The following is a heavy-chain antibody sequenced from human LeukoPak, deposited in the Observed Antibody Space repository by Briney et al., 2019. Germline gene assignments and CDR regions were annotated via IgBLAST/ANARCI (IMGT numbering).Heavy chain of an antibody. CDR1: GYTFTGYY. CDR3: ARLYYYDSSGYYLKDFDY. J-gene: IGHJ4*02. D-gene: IGHD3-22*01. CDR2: INPNSGGT. Sequence: GASVKVPCKASGYTFTGYYMHWVRQAPGQGLEWMGWINPNSGGTNYAQKFQGRVTMTRDTSISTAYMELSRLRSDDTAVYYCARLYYYDSSGYYLKDFDYWGQGTLVTVSS. V-gene: IGHV1-2*02.